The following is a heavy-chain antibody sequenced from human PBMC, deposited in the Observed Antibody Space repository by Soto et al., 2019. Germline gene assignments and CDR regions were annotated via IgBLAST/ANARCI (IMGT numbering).Heavy chain of an antibody. Sequence: GGSLRVSCAASGFTFSSYSMNWVRQAPGEGLEWVSSISSSSSYIYYADSVKGRFTISRDNAKNSLYLQMNSLRAEDTAVYYCAREDIVLTQYYYGMDVWGQGTTVTVSS. V-gene: IGHV3-21*01. CDR1: GFTFSSYS. D-gene: IGHD2-8*01. CDR3: AREDIVLTQYYYGMDV. CDR2: ISSSSSYI. J-gene: IGHJ6*02.